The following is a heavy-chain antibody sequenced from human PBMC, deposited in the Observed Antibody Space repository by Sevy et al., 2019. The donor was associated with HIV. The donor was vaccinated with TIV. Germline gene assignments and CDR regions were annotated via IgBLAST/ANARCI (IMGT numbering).Heavy chain of an antibody. V-gene: IGHV4-59*01. CDR1: GGSISSYY. J-gene: IGHJ4*02. CDR2: IHYSGST. Sequence: SETLSLTCTVSGGSISSYYWSWIRQPPGKGLEWIGYIHYSGSTNYNPSLKSRITISVDTSKNQFSLNLNPVTTADTAVYYCARVPGGYGDFFDYWGQGTLVTVSS. CDR3: ARVPGGYGDFFDY. D-gene: IGHD5-12*01.